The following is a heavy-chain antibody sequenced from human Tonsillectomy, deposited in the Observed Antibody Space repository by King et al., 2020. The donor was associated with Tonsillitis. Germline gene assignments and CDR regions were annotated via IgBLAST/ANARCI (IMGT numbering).Heavy chain of an antibody. CDR1: GYSISSGYY. CDR3: ARPSGTYYRDAFDI. V-gene: IGHV4-38-2*01. CDR2: VYHSGST. Sequence: HVQLQESGPGLVKPSETLSLTCSVSGYSISSGYYWGWIRQSPGTGLVWIGTVYHSGSTYYSPSLKSRVTISVDTSKNQFSLKLNSVTAADTAIYYCARPSGTYYRDAFDIWGRGTMVTVSS. J-gene: IGHJ3*02. D-gene: IGHD1-26*01.